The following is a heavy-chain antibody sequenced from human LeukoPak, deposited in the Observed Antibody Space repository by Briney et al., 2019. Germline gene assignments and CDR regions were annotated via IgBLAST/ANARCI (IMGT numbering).Heavy chain of an antibody. J-gene: IGHJ6*02. Sequence: SVKVSCKASGGTFSSYAITWVRLAPGQGLEWMGRIIPIFGIANYAQKFQGRVTITADKSTSTAYMELSSLRSEDTAVYYCARDLYSSGWYYYYYGMDVWGQRATVTVSS. CDR2: IIPIFGIA. CDR1: GGTFSSYA. V-gene: IGHV1-69*04. CDR3: ARDLYSSGWYYYYYGMDV. D-gene: IGHD6-19*01.